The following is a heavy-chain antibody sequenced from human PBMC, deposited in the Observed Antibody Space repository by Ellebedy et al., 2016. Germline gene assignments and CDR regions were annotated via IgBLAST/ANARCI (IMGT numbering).Heavy chain of an antibody. Sequence: GGSLRLSCVVSGFTLNSFSMNWVRQAPGQGLEWVSLIYSGGSTYYADSVKGRFTISRDNSKNTLYLQMNSLRAEDTAVYYCARNPSGSHYGWGRGTLVTVSS. CDR3: ARNPSGSHYG. CDR2: IYSGGST. V-gene: IGHV3-53*01. CDR1: GFTLNSFS. J-gene: IGHJ4*02. D-gene: IGHD1-26*01.